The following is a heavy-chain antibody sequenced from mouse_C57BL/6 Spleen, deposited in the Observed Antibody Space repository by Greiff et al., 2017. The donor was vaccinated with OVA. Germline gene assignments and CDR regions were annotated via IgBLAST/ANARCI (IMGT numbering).Heavy chain of an antibody. D-gene: IGHD2-5*01. CDR3: AVGSNYGFDY. CDR2: IDPNSGGT. V-gene: IGHV1-72*01. J-gene: IGHJ2*01. Sequence: QVHVKQPGAELVKPGASVKLSCKASGYTFTSYWMHWVKQRPGRGLEWIGRIDPNSGGTKYNEKVKSKATLTVDKPSSSAYMQLISLTSEDSAVYYFAVGSNYGFDYWGQGTTLTVSS. CDR1: GYTFTSYW.